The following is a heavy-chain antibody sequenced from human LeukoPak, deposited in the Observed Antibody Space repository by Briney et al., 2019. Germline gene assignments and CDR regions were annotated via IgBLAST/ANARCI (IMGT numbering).Heavy chain of an antibody. D-gene: IGHD2-15*01. J-gene: IGHJ6*03. CDR2: INPNSGGT. CDR3: ARGVVAATFYYYMDV. CDR1: GYTFTGYY. Sequence: ASVKVSCKASGYTFTGYYMHWMRQAPGQGLEWMGWINPNSGGTNYAQKFQGRVTMTRDTSISTAYMELSGLRSDDTAVYYCARGVVAATFYYYMDVWGKGTTVTVSS. V-gene: IGHV1-2*02.